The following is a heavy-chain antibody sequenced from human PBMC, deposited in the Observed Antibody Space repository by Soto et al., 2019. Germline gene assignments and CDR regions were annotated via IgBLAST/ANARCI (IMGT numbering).Heavy chain of an antibody. CDR1: GFTFSSYA. CDR2: ISGSGGST. Sequence: GGSLRLSCAASGFTFSSYAMSWVRQAPGKGLEWVSAISGSGGSTYYADSVKGRFTISRDNSKNTLYLQMNSLRAEDTAVYYCAKDPYGSGSSTAQFDYWGQGTLVTVSS. J-gene: IGHJ4*02. D-gene: IGHD3-10*01. V-gene: IGHV3-23*01. CDR3: AKDPYGSGSSTAQFDY.